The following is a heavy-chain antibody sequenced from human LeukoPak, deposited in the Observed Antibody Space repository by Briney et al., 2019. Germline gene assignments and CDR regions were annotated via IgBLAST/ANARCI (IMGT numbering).Heavy chain of an antibody. CDR3: AKEQSSSGFFDY. Sequence: PGGSLRLSCAASGFTFSSYAMSWVRQAPGKGLEWVSAISGRGDRTYYADSVKGRFTTSRDNSKNTLYLQMNSLRAEDTAVYYCAKEQSSSGFFDYWGQGTLVTVSS. V-gene: IGHV3-23*01. CDR1: GFTFSSYA. CDR2: ISGRGDRT. J-gene: IGHJ4*02. D-gene: IGHD6-6*01.